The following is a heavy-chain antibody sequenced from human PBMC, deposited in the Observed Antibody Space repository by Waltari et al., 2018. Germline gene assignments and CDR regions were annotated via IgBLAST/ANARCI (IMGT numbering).Heavy chain of an antibody. CDR2: ISGSGGST. D-gene: IGHD3-22*01. V-gene: IGHV3-23*01. J-gene: IGHJ4*02. CDR1: GFTFSSYA. CDR3: AKSPPPHYDSRY. Sequence: EVQLLESGGGLVQPGGSLRLSCAASGFTFSSYAMSWVRQAPGKGLELVSAISGSGGSTYSADSVKGRFTIARDNSKNTLYLQMNSPRAEDTAVYYWAKSPPPHYDSRYWGQGTLVTVSS.